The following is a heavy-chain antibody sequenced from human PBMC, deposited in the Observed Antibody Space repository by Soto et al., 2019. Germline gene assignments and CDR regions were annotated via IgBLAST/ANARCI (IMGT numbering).Heavy chain of an antibody. D-gene: IGHD3-10*02. Sequence: EVQLVESGGGLVQPGGSLRLSCEASRGAFGDYWMHWVRQAPGKGLVWVSRINRDANDIIYADSVKGRFTASRDNAKNMVFLLRDSLRVADTVVYYCARYVPPHWFDSWGQGTLVTVSS. CDR2: INRDANDI. J-gene: IGHJ5*01. CDR3: ARYVPPHWFDS. V-gene: IGHV3-74*01. CDR1: RGAFGDYW.